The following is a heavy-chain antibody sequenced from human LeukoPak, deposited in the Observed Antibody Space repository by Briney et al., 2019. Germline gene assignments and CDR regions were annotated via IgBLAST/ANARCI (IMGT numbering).Heavy chain of an antibody. J-gene: IGHJ4*02. Sequence: GGSLRLSCAASGFTFSSYWMHWVRQAPGKGLVWVSRINSDGSRTTYADSVRGRFTISRDNAKNTLYLQMNSLRAEDTAVYYCARVLETAMVYGTFVYWGRGSLLNVSS. V-gene: IGHV3-74*01. CDR3: ARVLETAMVYGTFVY. CDR1: GFTFSSYW. CDR2: INSDGSRT. D-gene: IGHD5-18*01.